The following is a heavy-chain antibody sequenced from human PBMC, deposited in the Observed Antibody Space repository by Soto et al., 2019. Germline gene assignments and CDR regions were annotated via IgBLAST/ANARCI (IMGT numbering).Heavy chain of an antibody. CDR2: ISYDGNSQ. CDR1: GFKFNTYA. J-gene: IGHJ6*02. CDR3: ARPKPFASALVYYYYGMDV. D-gene: IGHD3-3*01. V-gene: IGHV3-30-3*01. Sequence: GSLILSCGASGFKFNTYAMYWVRQGPGKGLDWVAVISYDGNSQYYADAVKGRFTISRDNSKNTVYLQMNSLRPEDTAFYYCARPKPFASALVYYYYGMDVWGQGTTVTVSS.